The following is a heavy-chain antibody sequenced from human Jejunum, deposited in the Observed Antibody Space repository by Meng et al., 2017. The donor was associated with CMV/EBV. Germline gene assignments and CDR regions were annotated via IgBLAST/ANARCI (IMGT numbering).Heavy chain of an antibody. Sequence: SCADSGFIFSNYWMHWVRQAPGKGLVWVSRVNNDGSDTIYADSVKGRFTISRDNAKNTLYLQMNSLRAEDTGVYYCVRDKPHNWFDPWGQGTLVTVSS. J-gene: IGHJ5*02. CDR1: GFIFSNYW. CDR3: VRDKPHNWFDP. V-gene: IGHV3-74*01. CDR2: VNNDGSDT.